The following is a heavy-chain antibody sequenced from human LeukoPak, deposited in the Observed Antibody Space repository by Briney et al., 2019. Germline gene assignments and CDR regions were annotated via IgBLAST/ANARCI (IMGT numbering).Heavy chain of an antibody. Sequence: GGSLRLSCAASGFTFSDYYMSWIRQAPGKGLEWVAFIRYDGTNKYYADSVKGRFTISRDNSKNTLYLQMNSLRAEDTAVYYCAPAAFPWGQGTLVTVSS. CDR3: APAAFP. V-gene: IGHV3-30*02. CDR2: IRYDGTNK. CDR1: GFTFSDYY. D-gene: IGHD2-2*01. J-gene: IGHJ5*02.